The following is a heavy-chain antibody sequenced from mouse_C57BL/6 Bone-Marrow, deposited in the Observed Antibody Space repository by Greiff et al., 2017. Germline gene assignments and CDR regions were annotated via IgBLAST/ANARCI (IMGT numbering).Heavy chain of an antibody. J-gene: IGHJ1*01. D-gene: IGHD2-2*01. CDR1: GYTFTSYW. CDR2: IHPNSGST. V-gene: IGHV1-64*01. Sequence: QVQLQQPGAELVKPGASVKLSCKASGYTFTSYWMHWVKQRPGQGLEWIGMIHPNSGSTNYNEKFKSKATLTVDKSSSTAYMQLSSLTSEDSAVYYCLGYADWYFDVWGPGTTVTVSS. CDR3: LGYADWYFDV.